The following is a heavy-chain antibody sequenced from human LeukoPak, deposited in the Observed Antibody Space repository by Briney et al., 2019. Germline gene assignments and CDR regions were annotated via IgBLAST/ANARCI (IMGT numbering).Heavy chain of an antibody. D-gene: IGHD3-10*01. Sequence: ASVKVSCKASGYTFICYYMHWVRQAPGQGLEWMGWINPNSGGTNYAQKFQGRVTMTRDTSISTAYMELSRLRSDDTAVYYCAGTMVRGVIITAWGFDYWGQGTLVTVSS. V-gene: IGHV1-2*02. CDR1: GYTFICYY. CDR2: INPNSGGT. J-gene: IGHJ4*02. CDR3: AGTMVRGVIITAWGFDY.